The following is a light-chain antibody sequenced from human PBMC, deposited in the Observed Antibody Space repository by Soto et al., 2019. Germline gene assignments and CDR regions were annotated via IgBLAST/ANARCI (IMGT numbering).Light chain of an antibody. CDR3: QQYNSYSQT. V-gene: IGKV1-5*01. J-gene: IGKJ1*01. CDR1: QSISSW. CDR2: HAS. Sequence: DIQMTQSPSTLSASVGDRVTITCRASQSISSWLAWYQQKPGKAPNLLIYHASTLGSGVPSRFSGSGSGTEFTLTISRLQPDDFATYYCQQYNSYSQTFGQGTKVDIK.